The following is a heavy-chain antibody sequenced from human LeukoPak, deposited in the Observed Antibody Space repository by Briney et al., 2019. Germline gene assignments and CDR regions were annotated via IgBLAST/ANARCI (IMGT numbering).Heavy chain of an antibody. Sequence: GGSLRLSCAASGFTFSSYGMRWVRQAPGKGLEWVAVISYDGSNKYYADSVKGRFTISRDNSKNTLYLQMNSLRAEDTAVYYCAKGMTTPYYFDYWGQGTLVTVSS. CDR2: ISYDGSNK. CDR1: GFTFSSYG. J-gene: IGHJ4*02. CDR3: AKGMTTPYYFDY. V-gene: IGHV3-30*18. D-gene: IGHD4-11*01.